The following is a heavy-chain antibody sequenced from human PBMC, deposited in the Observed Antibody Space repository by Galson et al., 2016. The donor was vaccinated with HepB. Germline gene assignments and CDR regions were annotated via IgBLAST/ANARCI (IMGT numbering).Heavy chain of an antibody. CDR1: GFTFSSFA. CDR3: ARNYYDTVGRFDQ. V-gene: IGHV3-30-3*01. Sequence: SLRLSCAGSGFTFSSFAMSWVRQAPGKGLEWVATISYDGTNKYYADSVKGRFTISRDNSKNTLYLQMNSLRVKDTAVYYCARNYYDTVGRFDQWGQGTMVTVSS. D-gene: IGHD3-22*01. J-gene: IGHJ4*02. CDR2: ISYDGTNK.